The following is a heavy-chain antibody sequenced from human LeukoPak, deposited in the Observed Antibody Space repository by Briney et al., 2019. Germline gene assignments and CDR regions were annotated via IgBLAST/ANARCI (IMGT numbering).Heavy chain of an antibody. CDR2: IIGSSGST. D-gene: IGHD5-12*01. V-gene: IGHV3-23*01. CDR3: AKGAYDHIEIAYFDY. Sequence: GGSLRLSCVASGFSFDNFAMNWVRQAPGKGLEWVSLIIGSSGSTFYANSVKGRFTISRAKSKNPLYLQMNSLRAEDTAVYYWAKGAYDHIEIAYFDYCGQGSLVTVSS. CDR1: GFSFDNFA. J-gene: IGHJ4*02.